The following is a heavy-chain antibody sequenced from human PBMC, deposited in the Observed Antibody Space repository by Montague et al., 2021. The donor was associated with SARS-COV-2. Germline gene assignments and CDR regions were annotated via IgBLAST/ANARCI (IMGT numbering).Heavy chain of an antibody. CDR1: GGSINTYY. D-gene: IGHD3-10*01. CDR2: IYYSGST. J-gene: IGHJ3*02. CDR3: ARVTTKRTRYGSGSYRGFDAFDI. V-gene: IGHV4-59*08. Sequence: SETLSLTCTVSGGSINTYYWSWIRQPPGKGLEWIGYIYYSGSTNYNPSLKSRVTISVDTSKNQFSLKLSSVTAADTAVYYCARVTTKRTRYGSGSYRGFDAFDIWGQGTMVTVSP.